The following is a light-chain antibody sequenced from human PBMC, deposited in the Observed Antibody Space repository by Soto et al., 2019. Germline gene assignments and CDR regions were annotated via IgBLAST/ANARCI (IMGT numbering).Light chain of an antibody. Sequence: DIQMTQSPSTLSASVGDRVTITCRASQTISSWLAWYQQKPGKAPKLLIYKASTLKSGVPSRFSGSGSGTDFTLTISSLEPEDSAVYYCQQRHRWPITFGQGTRLEI. V-gene: IGKV1-5*03. J-gene: IGKJ5*01. CDR3: QQRHRWPIT. CDR1: QTISSW. CDR2: KAS.